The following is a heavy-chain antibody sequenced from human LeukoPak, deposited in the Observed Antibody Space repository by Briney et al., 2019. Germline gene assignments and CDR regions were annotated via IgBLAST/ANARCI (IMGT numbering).Heavy chain of an antibody. D-gene: IGHD3-10*01. J-gene: IGHJ4*02. Sequence: SETLSLTCTVSGVSISSYYWTWIRQPAGKGLEWIGRTHTSGTTNYNPSLKSRVTMSVDTSKNQFSLKLTSVTAADTAVYYCARDTYYYDSGTYYFNYWGQGTLVTVSS. CDR1: GVSISSYY. CDR3: ARDTYYYDSGTYYFNY. V-gene: IGHV4-4*07. CDR2: THTSGTT.